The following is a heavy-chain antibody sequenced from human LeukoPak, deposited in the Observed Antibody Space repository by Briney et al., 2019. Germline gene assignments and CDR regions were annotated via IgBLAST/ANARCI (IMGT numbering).Heavy chain of an antibody. J-gene: IGHJ4*02. CDR2: INHSGST. D-gene: IGHD6-13*01. V-gene: IGHV4-34*01. CDR1: GGSFSGYY. Sequence: SETLSLTCAVYGGSFSGYYWSWIRQPPGKGLEWIGEINHSGSTNYNPSLKSRVTISVDTSKNQFSLKLSSVTAADTAVYYCARADGSSWYGPYFDYWGQGTLVTVSS. CDR3: ARADGSSWYGPYFDY.